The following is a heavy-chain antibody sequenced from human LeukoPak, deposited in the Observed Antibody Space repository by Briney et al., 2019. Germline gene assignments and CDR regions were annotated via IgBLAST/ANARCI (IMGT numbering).Heavy chain of an antibody. D-gene: IGHD6-13*01. CDR1: GFSLSISGMC. CDR3: ARMQRTAPGRGYCYYTIDV. CDR2: IDWDDDK. V-gene: IGHV2-70*11. Sequence: SGPALVKPTQTLTLTCTFSGFSLSISGMCVNWIRQPPGKALEWLARIDWDDDKYYNTSLKTRLTISKDTSKHQVVLTMSSMEPVDTSTYYCARMQRTAPGRGYCYYTIDVWGQGTTVTVSS. J-gene: IGHJ6*02.